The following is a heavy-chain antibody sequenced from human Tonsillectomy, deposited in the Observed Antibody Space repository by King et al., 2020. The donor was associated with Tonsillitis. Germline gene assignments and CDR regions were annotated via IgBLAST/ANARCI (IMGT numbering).Heavy chain of an antibody. V-gene: IGHV6-1*01. J-gene: IGHJ6*03. D-gene: IGHD1-7*01. CDR1: GDSVSSNSAA. Sequence: VQLQQSGPGLVKPSQTLALTCAISGDSVSSNSAAWNWIRQSPSRGLEWLGRTYYRSHWYIDYAVSVKSRITINPDTSKNQFSLQRNSVTPEDTAVYYCARDLSWNFPPYYYMDVWGKGTTVTVSS. CDR2: TYYRSHWYI. CDR3: ARDLSWNFPPYYYMDV.